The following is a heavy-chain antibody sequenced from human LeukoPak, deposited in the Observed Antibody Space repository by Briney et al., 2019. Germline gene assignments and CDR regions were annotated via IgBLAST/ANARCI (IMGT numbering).Heavy chain of an antibody. CDR1: GGSISSYY. CDR3: AREPRGHQTQYYYDTSGHNWFDP. D-gene: IGHD3-22*01. V-gene: IGHV4-39*07. CDR2: IYYSGST. Sequence: SGTLSLTCTVSGGSISSYYWGWIRQPPGKGLEWIGRIYYSGSTYYNPSLMSRVAISSDTSKNKISLKLISVTAADTAVYYCAREPRGHQTQYYYDTSGHNWFDPWGQGTLVTVSS. J-gene: IGHJ5*02.